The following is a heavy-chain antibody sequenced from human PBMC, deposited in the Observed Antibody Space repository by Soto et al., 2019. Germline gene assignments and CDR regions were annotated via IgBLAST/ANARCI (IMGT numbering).Heavy chain of an antibody. CDR3: AHRREVTLIRAVITHYFDF. D-gene: IGHD3-10*01. CDR1: GFSLSTSGEG. Sequence: QITLKESGPTLVKPTQTLTLTCTFSGFSLSTSGEGVGWIRQPPGKALEWLALIYWDDDKRYSPSLESRVTITKDTSKNQVVLTMTNVDPVDTATYFCAHRREVTLIRAVITHYFDFRGQGTLVTVSS. J-gene: IGHJ4*02. V-gene: IGHV2-5*02. CDR2: IYWDDDK.